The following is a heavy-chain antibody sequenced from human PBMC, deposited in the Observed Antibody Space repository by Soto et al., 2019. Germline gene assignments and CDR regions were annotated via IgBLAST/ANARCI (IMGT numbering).Heavy chain of an antibody. V-gene: IGHV1-69*12. Sequence: QVQLVQSGAEVKKPGSSVKVSCKASGGTFSIYAVSWVRQAPGQGLEWMGGIIPIIGTRNYAQRFQGRITSTGDESTSKAYMGVSSPKSEDTAVYYRAGDPGSGHDSGDYWGQGTLVTVSS. J-gene: IGHJ4*02. D-gene: IGHD5-12*01. CDR3: AGDPGSGHDSGDY. CDR2: IIPIIGTR. CDR1: GGTFSIYA.